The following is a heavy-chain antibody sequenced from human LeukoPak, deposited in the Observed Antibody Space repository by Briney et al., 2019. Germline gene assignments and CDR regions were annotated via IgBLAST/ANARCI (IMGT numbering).Heavy chain of an antibody. D-gene: IGHD3-10*01. Sequence: ASVKVSCKASGYTVTSYGISWVRQAPGQGLEWMGWISAYNGNTNYAQKLQGRVTMTTDTSTSTAYMELRSLRSDDTAVYYCARDAQYYYGSGSYFYWGQGTLVTVSS. CDR2: ISAYNGNT. V-gene: IGHV1-18*01. CDR3: ARDAQYYYGSGSYFY. CDR1: GYTVTSYG. J-gene: IGHJ4*02.